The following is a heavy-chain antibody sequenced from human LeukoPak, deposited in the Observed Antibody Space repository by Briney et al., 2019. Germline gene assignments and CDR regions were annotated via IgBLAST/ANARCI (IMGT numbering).Heavy chain of an antibody. CDR2: INPNSGGT. CDR3: ARGRGYDYHWFDP. CDR1: GYTFTGYY. Sequence: ASVKVSCKASGYTFTGYYMHWVRQAPGQGLEWMGWINPNSGGTNYAQKFQGWVTMTRDTSISTAYMELSRLRSDDTAVYYCARGRGYDYHWFDPWGQGTLVTVSS. D-gene: IGHD5-12*01. J-gene: IGHJ5*02. V-gene: IGHV1-2*04.